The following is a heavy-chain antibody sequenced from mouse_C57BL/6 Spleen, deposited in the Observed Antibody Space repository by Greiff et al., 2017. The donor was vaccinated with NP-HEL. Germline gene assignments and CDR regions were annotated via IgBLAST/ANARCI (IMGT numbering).Heavy chain of an antibody. CDR3: ARPLIYYGNYDYAMDY. J-gene: IGHJ4*01. CDR1: GFTFSSYT. V-gene: IGHV5-9*01. D-gene: IGHD2-1*01. CDR2: ISGGGGNT. Sequence: EVHLVESGGGLVKPGGSLKLSCAASGFTFSSYTMSWVRQTPEKRLEWVATISGGGGNTYYPDSVKGRFTISRDNAKNTLYLQMSSLRSEDTALYYCARPLIYYGNYDYAMDYWGQGTSVTVSS.